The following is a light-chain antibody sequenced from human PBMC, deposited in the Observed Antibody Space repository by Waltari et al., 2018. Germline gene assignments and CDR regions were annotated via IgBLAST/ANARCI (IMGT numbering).Light chain of an antibody. J-gene: IGLJ2*01. Sequence: SALTQPPSVSGAPGQRVTISCTGSGSNIGAGYDVHWYQQFPGTVPKHLLSGNNNRPSGVPDRFSASKTGTSASLAITGLQAEDEADYYCQSYDRSLSVVFGGGTKLTVL. CDR2: GNN. CDR3: QSYDRSLSVV. CDR1: GSNIGAGYD. V-gene: IGLV1-40*01.